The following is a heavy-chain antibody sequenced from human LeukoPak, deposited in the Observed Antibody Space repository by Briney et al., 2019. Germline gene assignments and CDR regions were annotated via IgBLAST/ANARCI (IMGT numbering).Heavy chain of an antibody. CDR3: ARDFSGFGESADH. V-gene: IGHV3-21*01. CDR1: GFTFSNYN. D-gene: IGHD3-10*01. CDR2: MSDSSNYI. J-gene: IGHJ5*02. Sequence: PGGSLRLSCAASGFTFSNYNMNWVRQAPGKGLEGVSSMSDSSNYIYYADSVKGRFTISRDNAKNSLFLQMNSLRAEDTAVYYCARDFSGFGESADHWGQGTLVTVSS.